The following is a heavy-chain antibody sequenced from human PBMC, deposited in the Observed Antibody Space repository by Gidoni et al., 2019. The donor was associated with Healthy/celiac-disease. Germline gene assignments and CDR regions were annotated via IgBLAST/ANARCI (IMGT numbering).Heavy chain of an antibody. J-gene: IGHJ6*02. D-gene: IGHD6-19*01. Sequence: EVQLVESGGGLVQPGGSLRLSCPPSGFTLSTYSMNWVRQAPGKGLEWVSYISSSSSTIYYADSVKGRFTISRDNAKNSLYLQMNSLRAEDTAVYYCARDPSSGWYSYYYGMDVWGQGTTVTVSS. V-gene: IGHV3-48*04. CDR3: ARDPSSGWYSYYYGMDV. CDR1: GFTLSTYS. CDR2: ISSSSSTI.